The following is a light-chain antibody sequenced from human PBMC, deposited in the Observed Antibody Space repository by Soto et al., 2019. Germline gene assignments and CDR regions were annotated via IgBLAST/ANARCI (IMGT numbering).Light chain of an antibody. CDR3: KHYNSYSEA. CDR2: DAS. Sequence: DIQMTQSPSTLSASVGDRVTITCRSSQSISSWLAWYQQKPGKAPKLLIYDASSLESGVPSRFSGSGSGTEFTLTIRSLQPDDFATYYCKHYNSYSEAFGQGNKGDIK. V-gene: IGKV1-5*01. CDR1: QSISSW. J-gene: IGKJ1*01.